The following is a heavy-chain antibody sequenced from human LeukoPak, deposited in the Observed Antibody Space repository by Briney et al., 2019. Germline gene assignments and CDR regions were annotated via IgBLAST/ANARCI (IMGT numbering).Heavy chain of an antibody. CDR3: ASLGSHIVVVPAAVYGMDV. J-gene: IGHJ6*02. CDR1: GYTFTSYD. Sequence: ASVKVSCRASGYTFTSYDINWVRQATGQGLEWMGWMNPNSGNTGYAQKFQGRVTMTRNTSISTAYMELSSLRSEDTAVYYCASLGSHIVVVPAAVYGMDVWGQGTTVTVSS. V-gene: IGHV1-8*01. CDR2: MNPNSGNT. D-gene: IGHD2-2*01.